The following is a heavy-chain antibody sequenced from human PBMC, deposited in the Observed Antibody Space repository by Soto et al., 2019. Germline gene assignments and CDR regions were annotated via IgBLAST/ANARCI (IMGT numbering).Heavy chain of an antibody. CDR1: GYTLSIYD. Sequence: QAQLVQSGAEVKKPGASVKISCKASGYTLSIYDINWVRQADGQGLEWMGRMDSYTGNTDYAQKFQGRLIMTRDTSINAAYMELSSLQSEDTALYFCATGSQTLDYWGQGTLVTVSS. J-gene: IGHJ4*02. CDR3: ATGSQTLDY. V-gene: IGHV1-8*01. CDR2: MDSYTGNT.